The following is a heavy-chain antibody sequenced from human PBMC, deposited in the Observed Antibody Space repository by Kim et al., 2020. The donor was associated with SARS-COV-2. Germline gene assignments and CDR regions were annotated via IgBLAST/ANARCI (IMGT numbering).Heavy chain of an antibody. CDR3: ARVLRFLEWFVWFDP. D-gene: IGHD3-3*01. V-gene: IGHV4-34*01. J-gene: IGHJ5*02. Sequence: SETLSLTCAVYGGSFSGYYWSWIRQPPGKGLEWIGEINHSGSTNYNPSLKSRVTISVDTSKNQFSLKLSSVTAADTAAYYCARVLRFLEWFVWFDPWGQG. CDR1: GGSFSGYY. CDR2: INHSGST.